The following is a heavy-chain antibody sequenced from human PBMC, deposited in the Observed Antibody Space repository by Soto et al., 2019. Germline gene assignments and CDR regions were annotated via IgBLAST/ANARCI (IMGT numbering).Heavy chain of an antibody. D-gene: IGHD6-6*01. J-gene: IGHJ4*02. CDR2: IHKDGSEK. Sequence: GGSLRLSCRASGITFSNYWMTWVRQAPGKGPEWVANIHKDGSEKYYVDSVRGRFTVSRDNAKNSMFLQMNSLRAEDTAVYYCASRPSAVVYHAVLDYWGQGTLVTVSS. CDR1: GITFSNYW. V-gene: IGHV3-7*03. CDR3: ASRPSAVVYHAVLDY.